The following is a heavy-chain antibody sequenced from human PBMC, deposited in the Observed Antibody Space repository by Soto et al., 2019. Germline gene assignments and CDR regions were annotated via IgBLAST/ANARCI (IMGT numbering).Heavy chain of an antibody. Sequence: EEELVESGGGLVQPGRSLRLSCATSGFTLRDSAMHWVRQVPGGGLEWVSGILASGDVGYVDSVRGRFTMSRDVAKRSLHRQITRITTDDTVFYYCVREPSSGGAAVWCHGTGVTVSS. J-gene: IGHJ6*02. V-gene: IGHV3-9*01. CDR3: VREPSSGGAAV. CDR1: GFTLRDSA. CDR2: ILASGDV. D-gene: IGHD6-6*01.